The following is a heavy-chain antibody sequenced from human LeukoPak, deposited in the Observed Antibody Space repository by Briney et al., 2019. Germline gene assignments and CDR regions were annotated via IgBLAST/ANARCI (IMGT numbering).Heavy chain of an antibody. D-gene: IGHD4-17*01. CDR3: ARLFGAVTTFDY. CDR1: GFSFSTYW. J-gene: IGHJ4*02. CDR2: LWPDGSDK. V-gene: IGHV3-7*01. Sequence: GGSLRLSCAASGFSFSTYWMSWVRQGPEKGLEWVAALWPDGSDKRYVDSVRDRFTISRDNAKNSLYLQMDSLSAEDTAVYYCARLFGAVTTFDYWGQGALVTVSS.